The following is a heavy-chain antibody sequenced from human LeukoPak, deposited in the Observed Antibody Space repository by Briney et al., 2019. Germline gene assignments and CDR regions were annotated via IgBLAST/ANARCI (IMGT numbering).Heavy chain of an antibody. CDR2: ISSSSSYI. D-gene: IGHD3-3*01. CDR3: ARDGAYDFWSGYYL. CDR1: GFTFSSYS. J-gene: IGHJ4*02. V-gene: IGHV3-21*01. Sequence: GGSLRLSCAASGFTFSSYSMNWVRQAPGKGLEWVSSISSSSSYIYYADSVKGRFTISRDNAKNSLYLQMNSLRAEDTAVYYCARDGAYDFWSGYYLWGQGTLVTVSS.